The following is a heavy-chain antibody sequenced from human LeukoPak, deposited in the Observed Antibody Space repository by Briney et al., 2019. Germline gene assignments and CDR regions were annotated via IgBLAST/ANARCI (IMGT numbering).Heavy chain of an antibody. CDR3: VTGGYGDYWARF. J-gene: IGHJ4*02. CDR2: VDPQTGET. Sequence: GATVKISCKASGYIFTDYYMHWVQQAPGKGLEYMGRVDPQTGETIYAEKFQGRVTLTADTSTDTAYMELTRLRSEDTAVYFCVTGGYGDYWARFWGQGSLVTVSS. D-gene: IGHD4-17*01. V-gene: IGHV1-69-2*01. CDR1: GYIFTDYY.